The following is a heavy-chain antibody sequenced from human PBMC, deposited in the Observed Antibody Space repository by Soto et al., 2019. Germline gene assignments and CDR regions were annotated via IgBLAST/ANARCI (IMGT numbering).Heavy chain of an antibody. CDR3: TRGCSDGSCYFRGAFDI. CDR2: IYWSDDK. J-gene: IGHJ3*02. Sequence: QITLKESGPTLVKPTQTLTLTCTFSGFSLSTSGVGVGWIRQPPGKALEWLALIYWSDDKRYSPSLKSRLTITKDTSKNQVVLTMTNMDPVDTATYYCTRGCSDGSCYFRGAFDIWGQGTMVTVSP. V-gene: IGHV2-5*01. CDR1: GFSLSTSGVG. D-gene: IGHD2-15*01.